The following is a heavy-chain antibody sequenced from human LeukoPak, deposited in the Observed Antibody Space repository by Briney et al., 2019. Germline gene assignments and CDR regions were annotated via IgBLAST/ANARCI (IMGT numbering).Heavy chain of an antibody. V-gene: IGHV3-23*01. CDR1: GFTFSSYA. CDR2: ISGSGGST. D-gene: IGHD2-8*01. Sequence: GGSLRLSCAASGFTFSSYAMSWVRQAPGKGLEWVSAISGSGGSTYYADSVKGRFTISRHNYKNALYLQMNSLRAEDTAVYYCAKGYCTNGVCYPSHFDYWGQGTLVTVSS. CDR3: AKGYCTNGVCYPSHFDY. J-gene: IGHJ4*02.